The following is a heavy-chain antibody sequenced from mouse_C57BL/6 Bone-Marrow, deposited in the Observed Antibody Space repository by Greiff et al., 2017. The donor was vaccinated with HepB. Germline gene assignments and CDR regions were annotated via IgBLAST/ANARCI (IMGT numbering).Heavy chain of an antibody. CDR2: IYPGDGDT. CDR3: ARYGHYFFYLYY. D-gene: IGHD2-1*01. J-gene: IGHJ2*01. V-gene: IGHV1-80*01. CDR1: GYAFSSYR. Sequence: VQRVESGAELVKPGASVKISCKASGYAFSSYRMNWVKQRPGKGLEWIGQIYPGDGDTNYNGKFKGKATMTADKSSSTAYMQLSSLTSEDSAVYFCARYGHYFFYLYYCGQGTTLTVSS.